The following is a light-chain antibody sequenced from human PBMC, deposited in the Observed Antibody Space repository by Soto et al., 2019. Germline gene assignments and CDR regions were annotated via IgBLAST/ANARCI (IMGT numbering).Light chain of an antibody. Sequence: IVMTQSPDSLAVSLGERATINCKSSHSVLHNNKNYFAWYQQKPGQPPKVLIYWASTRESGVPDRFSGSGSGTDFTLTISSLQAEDVAVYYCQQYYSSPLAFGGGTKVDIK. CDR3: QQYYSSPLA. CDR1: HSVLHNNKNY. J-gene: IGKJ4*01. CDR2: WAS. V-gene: IGKV4-1*01.